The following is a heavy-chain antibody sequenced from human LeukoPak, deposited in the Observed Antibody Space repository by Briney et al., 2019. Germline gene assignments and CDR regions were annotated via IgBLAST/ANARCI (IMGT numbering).Heavy chain of an antibody. J-gene: IGHJ4*02. D-gene: IGHD3-22*01. CDR3: ARLGNYYDSSGYVY. V-gene: IGHV4-4*07. CDR2: IYISGST. CDR1: GGSISSYY. Sequence: SETLSLTCTVSGGSISSYYCSWIRQPAGKGLEWIGRIYISGSTNYNPSLKSRVTMSVDTSKNQFSLKLSSVTAADTAVYYCARLGNYYDSSGYVYWGQGNLVTVSS.